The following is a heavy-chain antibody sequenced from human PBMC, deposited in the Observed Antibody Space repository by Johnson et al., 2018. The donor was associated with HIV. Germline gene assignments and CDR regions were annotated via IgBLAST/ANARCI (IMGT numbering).Heavy chain of an antibody. J-gene: IGHJ3*01. CDR2: ISYDGSNK. Sequence: VQLVESGGGVVQPGRSLRLSCAASGFTFSSYAMHWVRQAPGKGLEWVAVISYDGSNKYYADSVKGRFTISRDNSKNTLYLQMNSLRAEDTAVCYCDCIAAAARAFDVWGQGTMVTVSS. D-gene: IGHD6-13*01. CDR1: GFTFSSYA. V-gene: IGHV3-30-3*01. CDR3: DCIAAAARAFDV.